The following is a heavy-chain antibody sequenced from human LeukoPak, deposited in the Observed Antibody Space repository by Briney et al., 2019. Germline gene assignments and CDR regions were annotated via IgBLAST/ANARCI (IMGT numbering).Heavy chain of an antibody. J-gene: IGHJ4*02. CDR2: INPKSGDT. CDR1: GYTFTCYY. Sequence: ASVKVSCKASGYTFTCYYMNWVRQAPGQGLEWMGWINPKSGDTKYSQKFQGRVTMTRDTSTTTVYMELSRLRSDDTAVYYCARDWNSSGLDYWGQGTLVTVSS. CDR3: ARDWNSSGLDY. V-gene: IGHV1-2*02. D-gene: IGHD6-19*01.